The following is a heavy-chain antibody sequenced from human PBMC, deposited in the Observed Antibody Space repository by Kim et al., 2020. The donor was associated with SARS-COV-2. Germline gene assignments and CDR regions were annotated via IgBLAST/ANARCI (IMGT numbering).Heavy chain of an antibody. V-gene: IGHV4-39*01. J-gene: IGHJ6*02. D-gene: IGHD3-16*01. Sequence: SETLSLTCTVSGGSIRSSSYYWGWIRQPPGKGLEWFGSIYYSGSTYYNPSLKSRVTISVDTSKNQFSLKLSSVTAADTAVYYCASPWGMVYYYYGMDVWGQGTTVTVSS. CDR1: GGSIRSSSYY. CDR3: ASPWGMVYYYYGMDV. CDR2: IYYSGST.